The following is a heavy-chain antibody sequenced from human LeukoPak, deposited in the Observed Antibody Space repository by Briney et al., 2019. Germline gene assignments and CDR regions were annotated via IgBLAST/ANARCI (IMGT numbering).Heavy chain of an antibody. CDR2: ISGSGGST. J-gene: IGHJ6*02. CDR3: AKDFLRGVMAYYYYGMDV. Sequence: GGSLRLSCAASGFTFSSYAMSWVRQAPGKGLEWVSAISGSGGSTYYADSVEGRFTISRDNSKNTLYLQMNSLRAEDTAVYYCAKDFLRGVMAYYYYGMDVWGQGTTVTVSS. D-gene: IGHD3-10*01. V-gene: IGHV3-23*01. CDR1: GFTFSSYA.